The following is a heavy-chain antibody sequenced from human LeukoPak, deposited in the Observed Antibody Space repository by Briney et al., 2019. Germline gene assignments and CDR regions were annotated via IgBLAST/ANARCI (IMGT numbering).Heavy chain of an antibody. CDR2: IKSKTDGGTT. D-gene: IGHD3-10*01. CDR3: TTLYYYGSGSFLEGYYYYGMDV. V-gene: IGHV3-15*01. J-gene: IGHJ6*02. CDR1: GFTFSNAW. Sequence: PGGSLRLSCAASGFTFSNAWMSWVRQAPGKGLEGVGRIKSKTDGGTTDYAAPVKGRFTISRDDSKNTLYLQMNSLKTEDTAVYYCTTLYYYGSGSFLEGYYYYGMDVWGQGTTVTVSS.